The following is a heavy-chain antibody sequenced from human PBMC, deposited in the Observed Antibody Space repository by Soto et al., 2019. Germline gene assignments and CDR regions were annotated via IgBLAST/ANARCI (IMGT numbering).Heavy chain of an antibody. CDR1: GFTFSSYS. J-gene: IGHJ4*02. Sequence: EVQLLESGGGLVQPGGSLRLSCAASGFTFSSYSMSWVRQAPGKGLEWVSGFRSGGDDDTTYYADSVRGRFTISRDNSKNTLFLQMNSLRAEDTAIYYCAKDHGYYYDSSGYYGTEGDYWGQGTLVTVSS. CDR2: FRSGGDDDTT. D-gene: IGHD3-22*01. V-gene: IGHV3-23*01. CDR3: AKDHGYYYDSSGYYGTEGDY.